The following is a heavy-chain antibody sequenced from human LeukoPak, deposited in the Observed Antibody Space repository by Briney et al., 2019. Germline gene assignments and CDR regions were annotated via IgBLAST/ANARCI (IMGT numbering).Heavy chain of an antibody. Sequence: GASVKVSCKASGYTFTSYGISWVRQAPGQGLEWMGWISAYNGNTNYAQKLQGRVTMTTDTSTSTAYMELRSLRSDDTAVYYCARTGAAVGYYYYMDVWGKGTTVTVSS. D-gene: IGHD6-19*01. CDR2: ISAYNGNT. CDR1: GYTFTSYG. J-gene: IGHJ6*03. V-gene: IGHV1-18*01. CDR3: ARTGAAVGYYYYMDV.